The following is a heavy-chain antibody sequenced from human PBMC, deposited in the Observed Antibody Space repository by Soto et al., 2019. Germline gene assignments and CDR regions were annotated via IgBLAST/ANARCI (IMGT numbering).Heavy chain of an antibody. CDR2: IYYSGST. CDR3: ARYYSSGSRNWFDP. D-gene: IGHD6-19*01. CDR1: GGSINSSSYF. J-gene: IGHJ5*02. Sequence: SETLSLTCSVSGGSINSSSYFWGWVRQPPGKGLEWIGSIYYSGSTYYNPSLRSRVTISVDTSKNQFSLKLSSVTAADTAVFYCARYYSSGSRNWFDPCGQRTLVTVSS. V-gene: IGHV4-39*01.